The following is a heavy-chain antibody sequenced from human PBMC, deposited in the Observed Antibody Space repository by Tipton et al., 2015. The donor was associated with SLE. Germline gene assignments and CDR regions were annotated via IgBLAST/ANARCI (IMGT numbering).Heavy chain of an antibody. Sequence: TLSLTCIVSGGSITTRSYYWGWIRQPPGKGLEWIASISYSGATYYSPSLKSRVTISVDTSKNQFSLKLSSVTAADTAVYYCARAGGGDSNWFDPWGQGTLVSVST. D-gene: IGHD2-21*01. CDR3: ARAGGGDSNWFDP. V-gene: IGHV4-39*07. CDR1: GGSITTRSYY. CDR2: ISYSGAT. J-gene: IGHJ5*02.